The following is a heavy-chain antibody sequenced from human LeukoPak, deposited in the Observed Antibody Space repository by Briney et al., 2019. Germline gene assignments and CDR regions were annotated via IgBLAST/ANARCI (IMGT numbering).Heavy chain of an antibody. CDR3: ARSYDILTGYYKRPYYFDY. Sequence: PSETLSLTCTVSGGSVSSGSYYWSWIRQPPGKGLEWIGYIYYSGSTYYNPSLKSRVTISVDTSKNQFSLKLSSVTAADTAVYYCARSYDILTGYYKRPYYFDYWGQGTLVTVSS. CDR2: IYYSGST. CDR1: GGSVSSGSYY. J-gene: IGHJ4*02. V-gene: IGHV4-61*01. D-gene: IGHD3-9*01.